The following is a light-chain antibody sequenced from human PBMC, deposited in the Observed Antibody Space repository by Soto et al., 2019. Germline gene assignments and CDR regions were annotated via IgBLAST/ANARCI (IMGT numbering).Light chain of an antibody. CDR1: GSDVGGYNY. V-gene: IGLV2-14*01. J-gene: IGLJ1*01. Sequence: QSALTQPASVSGSPGQSITISCTGTGSDVGGYNYVPWYQQYPGKAPKLMIYDVSNRPSGVSNRFSGSKSGNTAALIIFGLQAEDEADYYCCSYTSSSTYVFGTGTKLTVL. CDR3: CSYTSSSTYV. CDR2: DVS.